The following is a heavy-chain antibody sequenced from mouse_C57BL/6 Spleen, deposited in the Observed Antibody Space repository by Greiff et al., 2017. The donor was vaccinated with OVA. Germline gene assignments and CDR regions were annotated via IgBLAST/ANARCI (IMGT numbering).Heavy chain of an antibody. D-gene: IGHD3-1*01. J-gene: IGHJ3*01. Sequence: EVQLQQSGPELVKPGASVKISCKASGYTFTDYYMNWVKQSHGKSLEWIGDINPNNGGTSYNQKFKGKATLTVDKSSGTAYMELRSLTSEDSAVYYCARGGTELPWCAYWGQGTLVTVSA. CDR1: GYTFTDYY. CDR3: ARGGTELPWCAY. CDR2: INPNNGGT. V-gene: IGHV1-26*01.